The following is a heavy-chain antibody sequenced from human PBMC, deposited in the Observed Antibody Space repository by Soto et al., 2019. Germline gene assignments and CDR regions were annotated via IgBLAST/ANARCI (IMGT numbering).Heavy chain of an antibody. V-gene: IGHV1-18*01. CDR1: GYTFTSYG. J-gene: IGHJ5*02. CDR3: ARGTYSSGPPIWFDP. D-gene: IGHD6-19*01. Sequence: GASVKVSCKASGYTFTSYGISWVRQAPGQGLEWMGWIRAYNGNTNYAQKLQGRVTMTTDTSTSTAYMELRSLRSDDTAVYYCARGTYSSGPPIWFDPWDQGTLVTVSS. CDR2: IRAYNGNT.